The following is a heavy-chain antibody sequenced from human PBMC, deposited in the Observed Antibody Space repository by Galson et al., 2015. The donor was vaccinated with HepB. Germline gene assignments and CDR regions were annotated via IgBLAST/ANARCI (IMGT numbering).Heavy chain of an antibody. D-gene: IGHD6-13*01. CDR1: GLTFSSSA. Sequence: SLRLSCAASGLTFSSSAMSWVRQAPGMRLEWVSAISNSGGSTYYADSVRGRFTISRDNSKNTLYLQMNSLRAEDTAVYFCAKRDDGSSWFFDYWGQGTLVTVSS. CDR3: AKRDDGSSWFFDY. V-gene: IGHV3-23*01. CDR2: ISNSGGST. J-gene: IGHJ4*02.